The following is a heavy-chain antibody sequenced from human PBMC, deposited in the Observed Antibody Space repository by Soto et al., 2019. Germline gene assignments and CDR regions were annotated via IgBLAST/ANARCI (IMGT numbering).Heavy chain of an antibody. CDR2: ISGSGGST. CDR3: AKDLIVGGSSWYESSYYYYMDV. J-gene: IGHJ6*03. CDR1: GFTFSSYA. D-gene: IGHD6-13*01. V-gene: IGHV3-23*01. Sequence: GGSLRLSCAASGFTFSSYAMSWVRQAPGKGLEWVSAISGSGGSTYYADSVKGRFTISRDNSKNTLYLQMNSLRAEDTAVYYCAKDLIVGGSSWYESSYYYYMDVWGKGTTVTVSS.